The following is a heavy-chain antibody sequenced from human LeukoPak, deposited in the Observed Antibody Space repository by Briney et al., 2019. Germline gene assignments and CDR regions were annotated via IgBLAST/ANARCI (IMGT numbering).Heavy chain of an antibody. CDR2: TSYDGTIK. D-gene: IGHD1-20*01. V-gene: IGHV3-30-3*01. J-gene: IGHJ3*02. Sequence: GGSLRLSCAASGFTFSSYALHWVRQAPGEGLEWVAGTSYDGTIKYYPDSVKGRFTISRDNSQNTVYVQMNSLRAEDTAVYYCATGGGNYNGNVWGAFEIWGQGTMVTVSA. CDR1: GFTFSSYA. CDR3: ATGGGNYNGNVWGAFEI.